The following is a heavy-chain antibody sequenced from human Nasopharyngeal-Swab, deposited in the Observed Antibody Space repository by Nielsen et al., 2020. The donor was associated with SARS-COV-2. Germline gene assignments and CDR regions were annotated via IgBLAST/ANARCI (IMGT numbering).Heavy chain of an antibody. Sequence: GGSLRLSCAASGFTFSSYEMNWVRQAPGKGLEWVSYISSSGSTIYYADSVKGRFTISRDNAKNSLSLQMNSLRAEDTAVYYCARDPASYGYFDYWGQGTLVTVSS. D-gene: IGHD5-18*01. V-gene: IGHV3-48*03. CDR1: GFTFSSYE. CDR3: ARDPASYGYFDY. J-gene: IGHJ4*02. CDR2: ISSSGSTI.